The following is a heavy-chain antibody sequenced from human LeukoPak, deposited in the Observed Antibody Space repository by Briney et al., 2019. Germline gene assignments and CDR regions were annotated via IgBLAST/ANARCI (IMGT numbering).Heavy chain of an antibody. V-gene: IGHV3-7*03. CDR3: ARYGHNYDILTGYDWFDP. D-gene: IGHD3-9*01. Sequence: GGSLRLSCAASGFTFSSYWMSWVRQAPGKGLEWVANIKQDGSEKYYVDSVKGRFTISRDNAKNSLYLQMNSLRDGDTALYYCARYGHNYDILTGYDWFDPWGQGTLVTVSS. CDR2: IKQDGSEK. CDR1: GFTFSSYW. J-gene: IGHJ5*02.